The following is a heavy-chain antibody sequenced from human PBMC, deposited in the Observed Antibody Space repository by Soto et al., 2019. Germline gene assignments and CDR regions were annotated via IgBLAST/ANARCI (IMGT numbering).Heavy chain of an antibody. Sequence: DVQLVESGGGLVQPGRSLRLSCAASGFAFDDHAMHWVRLAPGKGLEWVSGISWKSGSIGYADSVKGRFTISRDNAKNSLYLQMNSLRAEDTALYYCAKGAAAASIQTFFQHWGQGTLVTVSS. CDR1: GFAFDDHA. V-gene: IGHV3-9*01. D-gene: IGHD6-13*01. J-gene: IGHJ1*01. CDR2: ISWKSGSI. CDR3: AKGAAAASIQTFFQH.